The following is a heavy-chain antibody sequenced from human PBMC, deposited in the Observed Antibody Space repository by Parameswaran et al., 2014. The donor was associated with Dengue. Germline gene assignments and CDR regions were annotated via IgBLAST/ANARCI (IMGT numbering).Heavy chain of an antibody. CDR3: ARESHYYYYYGMDV. CDR2: INHSGST. J-gene: IGHJ6*02. V-gene: IGHV4-34*01. Sequence: WIRQPPGKGLEWIGEINHSGSTNYNPSLKSRVTISVDTSKNQFSLKLSSVTAADTAVYYCARESHYYYYYGMDVWGQGTTVTVSS.